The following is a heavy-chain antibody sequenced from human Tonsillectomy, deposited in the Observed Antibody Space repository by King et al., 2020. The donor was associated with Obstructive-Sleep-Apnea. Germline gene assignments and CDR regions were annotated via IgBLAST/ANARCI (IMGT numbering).Heavy chain of an antibody. D-gene: IGHD3-16*01. CDR1: GASVNSFY. CDR2: IYTSGRT. Sequence: VQLQESGPGLVEPSETLSLTCTVSGASVNSFYWSWIRQPAGEGLEWIGRIYTSGRTAYNPSLKSRVTMSVDASKNQFSLQLTSVTAADTAVYYCARVGETIYYYYGMDVWGQGTTVTVSS. CDR3: ARVGETIYYYYGMDV. V-gene: IGHV4-4*07. J-gene: IGHJ6*02.